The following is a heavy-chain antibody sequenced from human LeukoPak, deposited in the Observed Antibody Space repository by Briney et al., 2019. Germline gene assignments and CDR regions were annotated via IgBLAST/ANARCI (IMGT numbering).Heavy chain of an antibody. Sequence: SETLSLTCTVSGGSISSSSYYWGWIRQPPGKGLEWIGIVVESGSTYYNPSLKSRVTISVDTSKNQFSLKLRSVTAADTAVYYCARRSNIVATIGQHGHEFDPWGQGTLVTAPS. CDR1: GGSISSSSYY. D-gene: IGHD5-12*01. V-gene: IGHV4-39*01. CDR2: VVESGST. J-gene: IGHJ5*02. CDR3: ARRSNIVATIGQHGHEFDP.